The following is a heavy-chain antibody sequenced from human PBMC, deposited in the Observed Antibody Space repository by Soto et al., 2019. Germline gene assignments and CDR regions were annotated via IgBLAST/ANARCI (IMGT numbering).Heavy chain of an antibody. Sequence: GGSLRLSCAASGLTFSSYAMSWVRQAPGKGLEWVSSVSGSGGSTYYADSVKGRFTISRDNSKNTVYLQMNSLRAEDTAVYYCARDRSSSSSLKPKYGMDVWGQGTTVT. V-gene: IGHV3-23*01. D-gene: IGHD6-6*01. J-gene: IGHJ6*02. CDR1: GLTFSSYA. CDR2: VSGSGGST. CDR3: ARDRSSSSSLKPKYGMDV.